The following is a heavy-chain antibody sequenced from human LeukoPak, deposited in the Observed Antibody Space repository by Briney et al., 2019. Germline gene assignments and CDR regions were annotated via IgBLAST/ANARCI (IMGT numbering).Heavy chain of an antibody. CDR3: ARHFRYCTTTSCAMSPSFDY. CDR1: GGSISSSSCL. CDR2: IFYSGST. J-gene: IGHJ4*02. D-gene: IGHD2-2*01. Sequence: SETLSLTCTASGGSISSSSCLSGCLRPPPGNGLEWILRIFYSGSTYNNAPLNHLATISIETSNNESSLRLISLTAPDTAVYYCARHFRYCTTTSCAMSPSFDYWGQGTLVTVSS. V-gene: IGHV4-39*01.